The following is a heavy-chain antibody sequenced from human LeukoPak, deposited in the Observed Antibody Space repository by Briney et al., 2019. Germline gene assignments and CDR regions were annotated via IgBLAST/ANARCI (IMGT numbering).Heavy chain of an antibody. Sequence: PGGSLRHSCAASGFTLSSYGMHWVRQAPGKGLEWVAVIWYDGGNKYYADSVKGRFTISRDNSKNTLDLQMNSLRAEDTAVYYCARDRGSYRNFDWFDPWGQGTLVTVSS. V-gene: IGHV3-33*01. CDR1: GFTLSSYG. J-gene: IGHJ5*02. CDR2: IWYDGGNK. D-gene: IGHD3-16*02. CDR3: ARDRGSYRNFDWFDP.